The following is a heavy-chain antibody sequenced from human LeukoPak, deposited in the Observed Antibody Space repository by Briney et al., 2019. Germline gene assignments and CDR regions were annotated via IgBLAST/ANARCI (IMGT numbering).Heavy chain of an antibody. CDR1: GFTFSSYA. V-gene: IGHV3-23*01. CDR2: ISGSGGST. CDR3: AKDGRSIVVVPAARPFDAFDI. D-gene: IGHD2-2*01. J-gene: IGHJ3*02. Sequence: GGSLRLSCAASGFTFSSYAMSWVRQAPGKGLEWVSAISGSGGSTYYADSVKGRFTISRDNSKNTLYLQMNSLRAEDTAVYYCAKDGRSIVVVPAARPFDAFDIWGQGTMVTVSS.